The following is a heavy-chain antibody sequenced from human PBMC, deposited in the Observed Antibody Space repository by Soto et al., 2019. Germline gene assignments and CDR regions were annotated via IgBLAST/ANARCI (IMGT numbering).Heavy chain of an antibody. D-gene: IGHD2-2*02. Sequence: QVQLQESGPGLVKPSETLSLTCTVSGGSISSYYWSWIRQPPGKGLEWIGYIHYSGRTNYNPSLNSRVTISVDTSKNPFSLKLSSVTAADTAVYYCARGYCSSTSCYIWDTWFDPWGQRTLVTVSS. CDR2: IHYSGRT. V-gene: IGHV4-59*01. CDR3: ARGYCSSTSCYIWDTWFDP. J-gene: IGHJ5*02. CDR1: GGSISSYY.